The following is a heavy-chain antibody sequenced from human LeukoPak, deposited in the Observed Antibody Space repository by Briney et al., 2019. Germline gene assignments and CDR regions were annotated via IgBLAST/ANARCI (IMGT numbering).Heavy chain of an antibody. CDR2: INWNGVST. J-gene: IGHJ3*01. CDR1: GFTFDDYD. Sequence: SGGSLRLSCAASGFTFDDYDMSWVRQAPGKGLEWVSAINWNGVSTNYADFMKGRFTISRDNAKNSLYLQMSSLRAEDTALYYCARERGRVDAFDVWGQGTMVTVSS. D-gene: IGHD3-10*01. CDR3: ARERGRVDAFDV. V-gene: IGHV3-20*04.